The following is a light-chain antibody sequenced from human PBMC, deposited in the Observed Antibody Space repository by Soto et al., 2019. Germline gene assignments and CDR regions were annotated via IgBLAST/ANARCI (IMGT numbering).Light chain of an antibody. V-gene: IGKV3-15*01. J-gene: IGKJ1*01. Sequence: EIVMTQSPAILSVSPGERATLSCRVSQSVSSNLAWYQQKPGQAPRLLIYEASTRATGIPARFSGSGSGTEFTLTISSLQSEDFAVYYCQQYNDWPRTFGQGTKVDIK. CDR2: EAS. CDR3: QQYNDWPRT. CDR1: QSVSSN.